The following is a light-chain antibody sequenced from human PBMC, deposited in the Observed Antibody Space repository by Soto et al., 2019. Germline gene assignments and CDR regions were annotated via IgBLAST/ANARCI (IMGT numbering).Light chain of an antibody. CDR3: SSFTTRSTRV. CDR1: SSDVGSYNL. Sequence: QSALTQPASVSGSPGQSITISCTGTSSDVGSYNLVSWYQQYPGKAPKLMIYEVSYRPSGVSNRVSGSKSGNTASLTISGLQAEDEADYYCSSFTTRSTRVFGTGTKLTVL. CDR2: EVS. V-gene: IGLV2-14*02. J-gene: IGLJ1*01.